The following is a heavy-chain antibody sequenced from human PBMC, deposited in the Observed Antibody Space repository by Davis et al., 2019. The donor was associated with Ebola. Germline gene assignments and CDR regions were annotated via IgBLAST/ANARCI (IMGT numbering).Heavy chain of an antibody. D-gene: IGHD3-3*01. CDR3: ARGRLRITIFGVVTNNWFDP. Sequence: MPSETLSLTCTVSGGSISSYYWSWIRQPPGKGLEWIGYIYYSGSTNYNPSLKSRVTISVDTSKNQFSLKLSSVTAADTAVYYCARGRLRITIFGVVTNNWFDPWGQGTLVTVSS. CDR2: IYYSGST. CDR1: GGSISSYY. J-gene: IGHJ5*02. V-gene: IGHV4-59*12.